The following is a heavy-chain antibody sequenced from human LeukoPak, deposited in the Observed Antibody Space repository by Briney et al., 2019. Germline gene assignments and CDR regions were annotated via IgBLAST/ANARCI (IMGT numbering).Heavy chain of an antibody. CDR1: GFTFSSYG. V-gene: IGHV3-15*01. CDR3: TTVAVGYDFWSGYYTDAFDI. D-gene: IGHD3-3*01. J-gene: IGHJ3*02. Sequence: PGGSLRLSCAASGFTFSSYGMHWVRQAPGKGLEWVGRIKSKTDGGTTDYAAPVKGRFTISRDDSKNTLYLQTNSLKTEDTAVYYCTTVAVGYDFWSGYYTDAFDIWGQGTMVTVSS. CDR2: IKSKTDGGTT.